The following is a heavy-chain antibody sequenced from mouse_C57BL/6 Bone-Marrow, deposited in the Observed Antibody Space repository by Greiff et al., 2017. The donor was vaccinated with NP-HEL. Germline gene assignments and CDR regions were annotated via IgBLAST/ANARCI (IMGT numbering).Heavy chain of an antibody. V-gene: IGHV1-66*01. CDR2: IYPGSGNT. CDR3: ARNDYSNLFAY. Sequence: QVQLKESGPELVKPGASVKISCKASGYSFTSYYIHWVKQRPGQGLEWIGWIYPGSGNTKYNEKFKGKATLTADTSSSTAYMQLSSLTSEDSAVYYCARNDYSNLFAYWGQGTLVTVSA. J-gene: IGHJ3*01. D-gene: IGHD2-5*01. CDR1: GYSFTSYY.